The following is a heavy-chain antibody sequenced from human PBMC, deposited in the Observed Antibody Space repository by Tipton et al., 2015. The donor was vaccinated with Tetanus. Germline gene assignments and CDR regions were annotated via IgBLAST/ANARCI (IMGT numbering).Heavy chain of an antibody. CDR2: ISSSSRYI. Sequence: SLRLSCAASGFTFDEHAMHWVRQAPGKGLEWVSSISSSSRYIYYADSVKGRFTISRDNAKNSLYLQMISLRAEGTAVYSCARGMAEASNCGGDCYSDYWGQGTLVTVSS. J-gene: IGHJ4*02. V-gene: IGHV3-21*01. D-gene: IGHD2-21*02. CDR1: GFTFDEHA. CDR3: ARGMAEASNCGGDCYSDY.